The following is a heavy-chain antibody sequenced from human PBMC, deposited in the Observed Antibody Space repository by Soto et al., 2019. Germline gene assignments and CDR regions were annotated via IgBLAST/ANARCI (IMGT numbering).Heavy chain of an antibody. CDR2: ISGSGGST. V-gene: IGHV3-23*01. CDR3: AKSTMIVVVTPAAFDP. D-gene: IGHD3-22*01. J-gene: IGHJ5*02. Sequence: GGSLRLSCAASGFTFSSYAMSWVRQAPGKGLEWVSAISGSGGSTYYADSVKGRFTISRDNSKNTLYLQMNSLRAEDTAVYYCAKSTMIVVVTPAAFDPWGQGTLVTVSS. CDR1: GFTFSSYA.